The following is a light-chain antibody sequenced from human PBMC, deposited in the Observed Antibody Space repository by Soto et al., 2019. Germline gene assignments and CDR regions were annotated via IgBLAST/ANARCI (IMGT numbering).Light chain of an antibody. V-gene: IGLV3-1*01. J-gene: IGLJ1*01. CDR3: QAWDSNTARYV. Sequence: SYELTQPPSVSVSPGQTASITCSGDKLGDRYVCWYQQKPGQSPLLVIYQNTKRPSGIPERFSGSNSGNTATLTISGTQAMDEADYYCQAWDSNTARYVFGTGTKLTVL. CDR1: KLGDRY. CDR2: QNT.